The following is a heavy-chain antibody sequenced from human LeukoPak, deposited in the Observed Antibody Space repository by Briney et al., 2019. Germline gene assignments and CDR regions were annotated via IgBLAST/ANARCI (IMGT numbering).Heavy chain of an antibody. CDR1: GFTFSSYG. Sequence: GGSLRLSCAASGFTFSSYGMHWVRQAPGKGLEWVAVISYDGSNKYYADSVKGRFTISRDNSKNTLYLQMNSLRAEDTAVYYCAKDGDNGDSTYYYYYYMDVWGKGTTVTVSS. D-gene: IGHD4-17*01. V-gene: IGHV3-30*18. J-gene: IGHJ6*03. CDR2: ISYDGSNK. CDR3: AKDGDNGDSTYYYYYYMDV.